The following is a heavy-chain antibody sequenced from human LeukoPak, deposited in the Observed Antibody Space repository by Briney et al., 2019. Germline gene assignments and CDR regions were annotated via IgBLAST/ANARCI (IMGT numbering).Heavy chain of an antibody. CDR3: ARDLREKDY. D-gene: IGHD4-17*01. CDR1: GFTFSRYW. J-gene: IGHJ4*02. Sequence: GGSLRLSCAASGFTFSRYWMHWVRQAPGKGLVWVSRISPDGKTINYADSVKGGFTVSRDNAKNTLCLQMNSLRAEDTAVYYCARDLREKDYWGQGTLVTVSS. V-gene: IGHV3-74*01. CDR2: ISPDGKTI.